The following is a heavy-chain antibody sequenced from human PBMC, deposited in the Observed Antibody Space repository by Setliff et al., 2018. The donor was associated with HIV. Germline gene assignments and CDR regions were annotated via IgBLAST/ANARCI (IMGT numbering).Heavy chain of an antibody. Sequence: CNVSGGSISSYYWNWIRQPPGKGLEWIGYIYYSGNTNYNPSLKSRVLISVDTSKNQFSLTLNSVTAADTAVYYGSRGGGYSSRPSLWGQGTLVTVSS. V-gene: IGHV4-59*01. CDR3: SRGGGYSSRPSL. CDR1: GGSISSYY. CDR2: IYYSGNT. J-gene: IGHJ4*02. D-gene: IGHD6-13*01.